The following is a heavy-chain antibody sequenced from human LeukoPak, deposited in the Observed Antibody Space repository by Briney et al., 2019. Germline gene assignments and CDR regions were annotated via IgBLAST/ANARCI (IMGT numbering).Heavy chain of an antibody. Sequence: GRSLRLSCAASGFTFDDYAMHWVRQAPGKGLEWVSGISWNSGSIGYADSVKGRFTISRDNAKNSLYLQMNSLRAEDTALYYCARGHPRYYYGSGSRQGDYWGQGTLVTVSS. V-gene: IGHV3-9*01. J-gene: IGHJ4*02. D-gene: IGHD3-10*01. CDR3: ARGHPRYYYGSGSRQGDY. CDR1: GFTFDDYA. CDR2: ISWNSGSI.